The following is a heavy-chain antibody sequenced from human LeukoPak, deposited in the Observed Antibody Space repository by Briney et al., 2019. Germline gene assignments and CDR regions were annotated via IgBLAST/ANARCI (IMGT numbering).Heavy chain of an antibody. CDR1: GYTFTSYG. D-gene: IGHD3-3*01. V-gene: IGHV1-18*01. Sequence: EASVKVSCKASGYTFTSYGISWVRQAPGQGLEWMGWISAYNGNTNYAQKLQGRVTMTTDTSTSTAYMELRSLRSDDTAVYYCARDDPTYYDFWSGNDAFDIWGQGTMVTVSS. CDR3: ARDDPTYYDFWSGNDAFDI. CDR2: ISAYNGNT. J-gene: IGHJ3*02.